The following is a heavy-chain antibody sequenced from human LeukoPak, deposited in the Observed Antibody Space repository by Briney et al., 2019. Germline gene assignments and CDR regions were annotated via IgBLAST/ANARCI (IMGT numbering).Heavy chain of an antibody. Sequence: SETLSLTCTVSGGSISSSSYYWGWIRQPPGKGLEWIGSIYYSGSTYYNPSLKSRVTISVDTSKNQFSLKLSSVTAADTAVYYCARPSMVRGGFDYRGQGTLVTVSA. CDR3: ARPSMVRGGFDY. D-gene: IGHD3-10*01. CDR2: IYYSGST. J-gene: IGHJ4*02. CDR1: GGSISSSSYY. V-gene: IGHV4-39*01.